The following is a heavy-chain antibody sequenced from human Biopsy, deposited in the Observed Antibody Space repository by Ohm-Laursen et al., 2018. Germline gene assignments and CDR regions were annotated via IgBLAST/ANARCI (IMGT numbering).Heavy chain of an antibody. CDR3: VRGVDYYDPYHYYALDV. CDR1: GESFNGYY. D-gene: IGHD3-22*01. V-gene: IGHV4-34*01. J-gene: IGHJ6*02. Sequence: GTLSLTCAVYGESFNGYYWSWIRQTPGKGLEGIGEINHSGKTNYIPSLKSRLTISVDTSKNQFPLKVRSVTAADTAVYYCVRGVDYYDPYHYYALDVWGQGTTVTVSS. CDR2: INHSGKT.